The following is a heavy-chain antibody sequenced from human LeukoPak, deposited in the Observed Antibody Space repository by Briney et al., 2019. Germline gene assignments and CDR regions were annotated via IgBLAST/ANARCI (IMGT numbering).Heavy chain of an antibody. Sequence: SSETLSLTCAVYGGFFSGYYWSWIRQPPGKGLEWIGEINHSGSTNYNPSLKSRVTISVDTSKNQFSLKLSSVTAADTAVYYCASTPRGKDNWFDPWGQGTLVTVSS. CDR1: GGFFSGYY. CDR3: ASTPRGKDNWFDP. J-gene: IGHJ5*02. CDR2: INHSGST. V-gene: IGHV4-34*01. D-gene: IGHD3-16*01.